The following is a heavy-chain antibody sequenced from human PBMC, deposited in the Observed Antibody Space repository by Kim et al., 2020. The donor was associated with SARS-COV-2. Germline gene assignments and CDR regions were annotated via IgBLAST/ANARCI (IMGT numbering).Heavy chain of an antibody. CDR3: AKDGSGGGRRPYWYFDL. V-gene: IGHV3-9*01. J-gene: IGHJ2*01. D-gene: IGHD2-15*01. CDR2: ISWNSGSI. CDR1: GFTFGDYA. Sequence: GGSLRLSCAASGFTFGDYAMHWVRQAPGKGLEWVSGISWNSGSIGYADSVKGRFTISRDNAKNSLYLQMNSLRAEDTALYYCAKDGSGGGRRPYWYFDLWGRGTLVTVSS.